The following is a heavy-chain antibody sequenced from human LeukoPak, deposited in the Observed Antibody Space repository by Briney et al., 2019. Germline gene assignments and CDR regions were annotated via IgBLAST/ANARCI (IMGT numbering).Heavy chain of an antibody. CDR3: AREPMVRGVNAPGYYFDY. J-gene: IGHJ4*02. D-gene: IGHD3-10*01. CDR2: IYHSGST. Sequence: PSETLSLTCAVSGVSISSSNWWSWVRQPPGKGLEWIGEIYHSGSTNYNPSLKSRVTISVDKSKNQFSLKLSSVTAADTAVYYCAREPMVRGVNAPGYYFDYWGQGTLVTVSS. CDR1: GVSISSSNW. V-gene: IGHV4-4*02.